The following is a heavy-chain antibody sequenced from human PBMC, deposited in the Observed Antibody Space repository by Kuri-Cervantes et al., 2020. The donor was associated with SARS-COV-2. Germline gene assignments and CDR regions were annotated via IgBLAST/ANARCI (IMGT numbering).Heavy chain of an antibody. J-gene: IGHJ3*02. CDR1: GYTFTSYG. CDR3: ATLGGGPEAASAFDI. CDR2: ISAYNGNT. D-gene: IGHD3-16*01. Sequence: ASVKVSCKASGYTFTSYGISWVRQAPGQGLEWMGWISAYNGNTNYAQKLQGRVTMTTDTSTSTAYMELRSLRSDDTAVYYCATLGGGPEAASAFDIWGQGTMVTVSS. V-gene: IGHV1-18*01.